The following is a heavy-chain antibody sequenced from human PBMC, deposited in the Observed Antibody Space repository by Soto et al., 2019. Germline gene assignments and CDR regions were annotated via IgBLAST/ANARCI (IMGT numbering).Heavy chain of an antibody. V-gene: IGHV3-23*01. CDR3: AKGGRPPREPFMDV. D-gene: IGHD1-1*01. CDR1: GFTFSGFPFSSYA. CDR2: LSGTGVST. J-gene: IGHJ6*02. Sequence: GGSLRLSCAASGFTFSGFPFSSYAMTWVRQAPGKGLEWVSTLSGTGVSTYYADSVKGRFTISRDNSKDTLYLRMNSLRAEDTAVYFCAKGGRPPREPFMDVWGQGTTVTVSS.